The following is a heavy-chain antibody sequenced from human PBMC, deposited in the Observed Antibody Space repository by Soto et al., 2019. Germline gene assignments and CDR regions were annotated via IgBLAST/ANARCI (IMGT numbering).Heavy chain of an antibody. CDR3: AKLGSRDDAFDI. D-gene: IGHD2-15*01. J-gene: IGHJ3*02. Sequence: GGSLRLSCAASGFTFSSYGMHWVRQAPGKGLEWVAVISYDGSNKYYADSVKGRFTISRDNSKNTLYLQMNSLRAEDTAVYYCAKLGSRDDAFDIWGQGTMVTVSS. V-gene: IGHV3-30*18. CDR2: ISYDGSNK. CDR1: GFTFSSYG.